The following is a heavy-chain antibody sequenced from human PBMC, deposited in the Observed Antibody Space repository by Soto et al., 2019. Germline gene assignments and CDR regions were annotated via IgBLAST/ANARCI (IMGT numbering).Heavy chain of an antibody. CDR3: ARTGLGYSYGYEGVPFDP. CDR2: IIPIFGTA. D-gene: IGHD5-18*01. Sequence: QVQLVQSGAEVKKPGSSVKVSCKASGGTFNSYAISWVRQAPGQGLEWMGGIIPIFGTANYAQKFQGRVTITADESTSTAYMELSSLRSEDTAVYYCARTGLGYSYGYEGVPFDPWGQGTLVTVSS. CDR1: GGTFNSYA. V-gene: IGHV1-69*01. J-gene: IGHJ5*02.